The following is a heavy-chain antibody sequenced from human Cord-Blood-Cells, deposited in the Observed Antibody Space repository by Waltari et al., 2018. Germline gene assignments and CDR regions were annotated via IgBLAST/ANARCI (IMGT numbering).Heavy chain of an antibody. CDR1: GFTFSSYE. CDR3: ASTGAARRHYYYGMDV. J-gene: IGHJ6*02. D-gene: IGHD6-6*01. Sequence: EVQLVESGGGLVQPGGSLRLSCAASGFTFSSYEMNWVRQAPGKGLEWVSYISSSGSTIYYADSVKGRFTISRDNAKNSLYLQMNSLRAEDTAVYYCASTGAARRHYYYGMDVWGQGTTVTVSS. V-gene: IGHV3-48*03. CDR2: ISSSGSTI.